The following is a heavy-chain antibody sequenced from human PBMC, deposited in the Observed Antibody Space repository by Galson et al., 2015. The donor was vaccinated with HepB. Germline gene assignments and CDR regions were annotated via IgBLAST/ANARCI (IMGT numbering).Heavy chain of an antibody. V-gene: IGHV3-74*01. CDR3: VRAIGLDFDY. Sequence: SLRLSCAASGFTFSSSWMHWVRQAPGKGLVWVSRINSDESSTSYADSVKGRFTISRDYGKNTLYLQMNSLRAEDTAVYYCVRAIGLDFDYWGQGTLVTVSS. CDR1: GFTFSSSW. CDR2: INSDESST. D-gene: IGHD2/OR15-2a*01. J-gene: IGHJ4*02.